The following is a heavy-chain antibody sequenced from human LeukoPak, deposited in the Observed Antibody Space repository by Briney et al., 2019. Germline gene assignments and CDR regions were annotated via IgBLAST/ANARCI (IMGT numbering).Heavy chain of an antibody. CDR3: ASIYENDYGDYDGNY. D-gene: IGHD4-17*01. Sequence: SETLSLTCTVSGGSVSSGSYYWSWIRQPPGKGLEWIGYTYYSGSTNYNPSLKSRVTISVDTSKNQSSLKLSSVAAADTAVYYCASIYENDYGDYDGNYWGQGTLVTVSS. J-gene: IGHJ4*02. CDR2: TYYSGST. V-gene: IGHV4-61*01. CDR1: GGSVSSGSYY.